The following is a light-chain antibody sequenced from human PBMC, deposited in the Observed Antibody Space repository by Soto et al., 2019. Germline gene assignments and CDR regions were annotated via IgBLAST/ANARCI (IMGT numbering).Light chain of an antibody. CDR3: MQSLQTPLT. CDR2: LGS. Sequence: DIVMTQSPLSLPVTPGEPASISCRSSQNLLHSNGYNYLDWYLQKPGQSPQLLIFLGSNRASGVPDRFSGSGSGPDFTLKISRVEAEDVGLYYCMQSLQTPLTFGGGTKVESK. CDR1: QNLLHSNGYNY. J-gene: IGKJ4*01. V-gene: IGKV2-28*01.